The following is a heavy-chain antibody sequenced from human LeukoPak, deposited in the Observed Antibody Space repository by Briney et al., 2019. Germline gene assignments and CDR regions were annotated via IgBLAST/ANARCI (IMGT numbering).Heavy chain of an antibody. J-gene: IGHJ5*01. V-gene: IGHV1-69*05. CDR2: IIPIFGTA. CDR1: GGTFISYA. CDR3: QRDRAQDEFNS. Sequence: ASSVKVSCKASGGTFISYAISWVRQAPGQGLEWMGGIIPIFGTANNAQKFQGRVTITTDEPTSTVYMELSSLRSEDMAVYYCQRDRAQDEFNSWGKGPLFTV.